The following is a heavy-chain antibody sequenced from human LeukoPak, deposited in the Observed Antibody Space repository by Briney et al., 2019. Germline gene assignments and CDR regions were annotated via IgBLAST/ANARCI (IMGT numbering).Heavy chain of an antibody. D-gene: IGHD1-7*01. J-gene: IGHJ3*02. CDR2: MNPNSGNT. V-gene: IGHV1-8*03. Sequence: ASVKVSCKASGYTFTSFYMHWVRQAPGQGLEWMGWMNPNSGNTGYAQKFQGRVTITRNTSISTAYMELSSLRSEDTAVYYCARAGYSWNYVRRAFDIWGQGTMVTVSS. CDR3: ARAGYSWNYVRRAFDI. CDR1: GYTFTSFY.